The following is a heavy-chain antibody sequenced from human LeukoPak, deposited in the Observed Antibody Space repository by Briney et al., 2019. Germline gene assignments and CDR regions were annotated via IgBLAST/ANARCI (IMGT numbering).Heavy chain of an antibody. Sequence: GGSLRLSCAASGXNFTNYAVSWVRQAPAKGREWVSALSGRGSDTYYADSVKGRFTISRDNSKNTLYLQMNSLRAEDTAVYYCAKDSRGGPDYLAAAGYYYGMDVWGQGTTVTVSS. CDR2: LSGRGSDT. CDR1: GXNFTNYA. D-gene: IGHD6-13*01. J-gene: IGHJ6*02. V-gene: IGHV3-23*01. CDR3: AKDSRGGPDYLAAAGYYYGMDV.